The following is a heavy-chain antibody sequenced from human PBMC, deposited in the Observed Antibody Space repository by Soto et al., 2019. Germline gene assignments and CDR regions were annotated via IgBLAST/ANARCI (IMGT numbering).Heavy chain of an antibody. CDR2: IWYDGSNK. D-gene: IGHD3-22*01. J-gene: IGHJ6*02. CDR1: GFTFSSYG. CDR3: ARDDSSGYYYYYGMDV. V-gene: IGHV3-33*01. Sequence: GGSLRLSCAASGFTFSSYGMHWVRQAPGKGLEWVAVIWYDGSNKYYADSVKGRFTISRDNSKNTLYLQMNSLRAEDTAVYYCARDDSSGYYYYYGMDVWGQGTTVTVSS.